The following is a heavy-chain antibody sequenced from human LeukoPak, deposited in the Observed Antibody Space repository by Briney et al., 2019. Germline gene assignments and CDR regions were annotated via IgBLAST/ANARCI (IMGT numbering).Heavy chain of an antibody. V-gene: IGHV1-69*04. CDR3: ARDKCGGDCYNRSDP. Sequence: SVKVSCKGSVGSFSSYAISWVRQPPAQGLEWMERIIPIFGIANYAHKFQGRVTITADKSKCTAYMEPSRLRTEKTAVYDCARDKCGGDCYNRSDPWGQGTLVTV. CDR2: IIPIFGIA. J-gene: IGHJ5*02. CDR1: VGSFSSYA. D-gene: IGHD2-21*02.